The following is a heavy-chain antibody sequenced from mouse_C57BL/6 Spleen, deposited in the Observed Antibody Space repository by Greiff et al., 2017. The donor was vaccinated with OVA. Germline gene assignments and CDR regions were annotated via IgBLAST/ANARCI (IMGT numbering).Heavy chain of an antibody. CDR3: ARSPGTGNY. J-gene: IGHJ2*01. CDR1: GYTFTRYW. Sequence: QVQLQQPGTDLVKPGASVKLSCKASGYTFTRYWMHWVQQRPGKGLEWIGYINTSNGATNYNDKFKSKATLTVDKSTSTAYMQLSSLTSENSAVYYCARSPGTGNYWGQGTTLTVSS. CDR2: INTSNGAT. V-gene: IGHV1-53*01. D-gene: IGHD4-1*01.